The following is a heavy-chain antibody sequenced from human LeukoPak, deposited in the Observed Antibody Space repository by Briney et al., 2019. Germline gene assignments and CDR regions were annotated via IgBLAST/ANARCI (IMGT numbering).Heavy chain of an antibody. D-gene: IGHD3-22*01. V-gene: IGHV1-69*01. Sequence: ASVKVSCRASGGTFSSYAISWVRQAPGQGLEWMGGIIPIFGTANYAQKFQGRVTITADESTSTAYMELSSLRSEDTAVYYCARVWGDYYDIEGGDYWGQGTLVTVSS. CDR2: IIPIFGTA. CDR3: ARVWGDYYDIEGGDY. J-gene: IGHJ4*02. CDR1: GGTFSSYA.